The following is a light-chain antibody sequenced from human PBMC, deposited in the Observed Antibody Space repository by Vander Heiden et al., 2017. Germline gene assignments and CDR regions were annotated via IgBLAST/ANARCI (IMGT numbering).Light chain of an antibody. CDR2: KAS. J-gene: IGKJ1*01. CDR1: QTNSRW. V-gene: IGKV1-5*03. CDR3: QQYNSYSWM. Sequence: DTQMTQSPSTLSASVGDRVTITCRASQTNSRWLAWYQQQPGKAPKVLIEKASSLETGVPSRCSGGGAGTEFTLTISSLQPDDFATYYCQQYNSYSWMFGQGTKVEI.